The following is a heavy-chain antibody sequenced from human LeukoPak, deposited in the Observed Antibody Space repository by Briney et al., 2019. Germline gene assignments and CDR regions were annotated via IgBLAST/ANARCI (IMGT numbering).Heavy chain of an antibody. CDR3: ARGSRRVGDYFDY. CDR1: GFTFSSYG. J-gene: IGHJ4*02. CDR2: TWYNGSTE. D-gene: IGHD4-17*01. Sequence: GGSLRLSCAASGFTFSSYGMHWVRQAPGKGLEWVAVTWYNGSTEYYGDPVKGRFTISRDNSKNTLYLQMNSLRAEDTAVYYCARGSRRVGDYFDYWGQGTLVTVSS. V-gene: IGHV3-33*01.